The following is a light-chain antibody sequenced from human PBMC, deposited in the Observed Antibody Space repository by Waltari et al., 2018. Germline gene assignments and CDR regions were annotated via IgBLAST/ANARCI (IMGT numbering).Light chain of an antibody. CDR2: DDN. CDR3: QVWDSSPETVV. CDR1: NVGGKS. J-gene: IGLJ2*01. V-gene: IGLV3-21*01. Sequence: SYVLTQPPSASVAPGKTATIACGGNNVGGKSVQWYQQKPGQAPVLVVHDDNARPSGIPDRFSGSNSGDTATLTISRVEVGDEADYYCQVWDSSPETVVFGGGTKLTAL.